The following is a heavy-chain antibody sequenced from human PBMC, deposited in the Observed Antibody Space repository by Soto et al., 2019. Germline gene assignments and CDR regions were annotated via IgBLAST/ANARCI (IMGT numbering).Heavy chain of an antibody. J-gene: IGHJ6*02. CDR3: ARESMTTVPHYYYGMDV. Sequence: PGGSLRLSCAASGFTFSSYAMHWVRQAPGKGLEWVAVISYDGSNKYYADSVKGRFTISRDNSKNTPYLQMNSLRAEDTAVYYCARESMTTVPHYYYGMDVWGQGTTVTVSS. V-gene: IGHV3-30-3*01. CDR1: GFTFSSYA. D-gene: IGHD4-17*01. CDR2: ISYDGSNK.